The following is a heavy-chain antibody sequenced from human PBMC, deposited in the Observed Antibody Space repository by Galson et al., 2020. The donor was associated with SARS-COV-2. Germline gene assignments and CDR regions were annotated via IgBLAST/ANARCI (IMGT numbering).Heavy chain of an antibody. CDR1: GGSISSYY. J-gene: IGHJ3*02. D-gene: IGHD6-19*01. Sequence: SATLSLTCTASGGSISSYYWSWIRQPPGTGLEWIGYIYYSGSTNYNPPPYSRVTISVDTSKNQFSLKLSSVTAADTAVYYCARLQYSSGWYSTPAFDIWGQGTMVTVSS. CDR2: IYYSGST. V-gene: IGHV4-59*08. CDR3: ARLQYSSGWYSTPAFDI.